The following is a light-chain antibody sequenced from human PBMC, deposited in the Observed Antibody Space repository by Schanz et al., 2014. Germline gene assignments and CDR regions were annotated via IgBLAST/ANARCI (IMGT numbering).Light chain of an antibody. CDR2: DVS. J-gene: IGLJ2*01. Sequence: QSALTQPASVSGSPGQSITISCTGTSSDVGGYNYVSWYQQHPGKAPQLMIYDVSNRPSGVSNRFSGSKSGNTASLTISGLQAEDEAGYYCSSFASGTTFVIFGGGTKLTVL. CDR3: SSFASGTTFVI. CDR1: SSDVGGYNY. V-gene: IGLV2-14*01.